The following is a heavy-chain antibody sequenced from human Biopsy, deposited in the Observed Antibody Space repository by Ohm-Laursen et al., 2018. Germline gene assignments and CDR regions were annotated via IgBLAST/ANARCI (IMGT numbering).Heavy chain of an antibody. V-gene: IGHV4-59*08. CDR3: ARHAPSYSGSYWRYFDL. D-gene: IGHD1-26*01. J-gene: IGHJ2*01. CDR1: GGSISSYY. Sequence: SDTLSLTCTVSGGSISSYYWSWIRQPPGKGLEWIGYIYYTGRTNYNPSLKSRVTISVDTSLNHLSLRLTFVTAADTAVYYCARHAPSYSGSYWRYFDLWGRGTLVTVSS. CDR2: IYYTGRT.